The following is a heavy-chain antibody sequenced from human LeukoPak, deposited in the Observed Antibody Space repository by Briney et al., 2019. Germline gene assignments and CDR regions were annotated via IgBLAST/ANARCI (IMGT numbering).Heavy chain of an antibody. CDR3: APMYDFWSGYYFPP. CDR1: GGSISSYY. D-gene: IGHD3-3*01. CDR2: IYTSGST. V-gene: IGHV4-4*07. Sequence: SETLSLTCTVSGGSISSYYWSWIRQPAGKGLEWIGRIYTSGSTNYNPSLKSRVTMSVDTSKNQFSLKLSSVTAADTAVYYCAPMYDFWSGYYFPPWGQGTLVTVSS. J-gene: IGHJ5*02.